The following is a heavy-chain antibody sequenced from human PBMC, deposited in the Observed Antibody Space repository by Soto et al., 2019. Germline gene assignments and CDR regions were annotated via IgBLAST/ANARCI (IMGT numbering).Heavy chain of an antibody. Sequence: QVQLVQSGAEVKKPGASVKVSCKASGYTFTSYGITWVRQAPGQGLEWMGWISTSNGNTNYAQKSQGRGTMTTDTPTSTAYMELRSLRADDTAKYYCARVTRLGGDYYGMDVWGQGTTVTVSS. V-gene: IGHV1-18*04. CDR2: ISTSNGNT. CDR3: ARVTRLGGDYYGMDV. CDR1: GYTFTSYG. J-gene: IGHJ6*02. D-gene: IGHD2-15*01.